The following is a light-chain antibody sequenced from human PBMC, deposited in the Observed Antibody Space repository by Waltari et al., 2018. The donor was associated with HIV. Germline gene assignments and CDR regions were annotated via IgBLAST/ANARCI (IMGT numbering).Light chain of an antibody. CDR3: VGWDSSLSAYV. Sequence: QSFLTQPPSASATPGQTLTIPCSGSSSNIANDNVYWYQQLPGMTPKLLIYKNFLRPSGVPDRFAASKSGTSASLTISGLRSADEADYYCVGWDSSLSAYVFGAGTKVAVL. CDR2: KNF. CDR1: SSNIANDN. V-gene: IGLV1-47*01. J-gene: IGLJ1*01.